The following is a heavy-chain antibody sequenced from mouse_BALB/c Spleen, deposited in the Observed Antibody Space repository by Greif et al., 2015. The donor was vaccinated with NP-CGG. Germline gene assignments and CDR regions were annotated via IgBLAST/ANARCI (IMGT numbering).Heavy chain of an antibody. CDR2: IDPANGNT. J-gene: IGHJ3*01. Sequence: VQLQQSGAELVKPGASVKLSCTASGFNIKDTYMHWVKQRPEQGLEWIGRIDPANGNTKYDPKFQGKATITADTSSNTAYLQLSSLTSEDTAVYYCARFSYGNYGAYWGQGTLVTVSA. D-gene: IGHD2-1*01. CDR3: ARFSYGNYGAY. CDR1: GFNIKDTY. V-gene: IGHV14-3*02.